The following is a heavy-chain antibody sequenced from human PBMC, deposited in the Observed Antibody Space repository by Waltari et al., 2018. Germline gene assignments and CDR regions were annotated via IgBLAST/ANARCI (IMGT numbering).Heavy chain of an antibody. Sequence: QVQLVQSGAEVKKPGSSVKVSCKASGGTFSSYAISWVRQAPGQGLEWMGGLIPIFGTENYEQKCQGRFTITADESTGTAYMGLSSLRSEDTAVYYCARGLEMATNNFDYWGQGTLSPSPQ. D-gene: IGHD5-12*01. CDR3: ARGLEMATNNFDY. CDR1: GGTFSSYA. CDR2: LIPIFGTE. V-gene: IGHV1-69*01. J-gene: IGHJ4*02.